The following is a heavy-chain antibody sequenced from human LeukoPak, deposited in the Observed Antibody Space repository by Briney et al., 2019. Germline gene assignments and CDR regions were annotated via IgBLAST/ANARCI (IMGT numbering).Heavy chain of an antibody. CDR2: ISYDGSNK. CDR1: GFTFSSYA. Sequence: PGGSLRLSCAASGFTFSSYAMHWVRQAPGKGLEWVAVISYDGSNKYYADSVKGRFTISRDNSKNTLYLQMNSLRAEDTAVYYCARDRDGYNSIFDYWGQGTLVTVSS. V-gene: IGHV3-30*04. D-gene: IGHD5-24*01. CDR3: ARDRDGYNSIFDY. J-gene: IGHJ4*02.